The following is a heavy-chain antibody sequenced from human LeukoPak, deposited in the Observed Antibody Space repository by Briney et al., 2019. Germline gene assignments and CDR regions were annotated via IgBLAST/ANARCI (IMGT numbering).Heavy chain of an antibody. D-gene: IGHD3-3*01. V-gene: IGHV1-18*01. J-gene: IGHJ4*02. Sequence: ASVKVSCKASGYTFTSYGISWVRQAPGQGLEWMGWISAYNGNTNYAQKLQGRVTMTTDTSTSTAYMELRSLRSDDTAVYYCARGPEYDFWSGYYYVFDYWGQGTLVTVSS. CDR3: ARGPEYDFWSGYYYVFDY. CDR1: GYTFTSYG. CDR2: ISAYNGNT.